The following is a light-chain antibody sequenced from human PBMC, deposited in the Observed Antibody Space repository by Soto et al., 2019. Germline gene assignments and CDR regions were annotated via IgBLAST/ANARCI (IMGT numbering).Light chain of an antibody. CDR1: QSVSSSY. CDR3: QQYGSSPKT. J-gene: IGKJ1*01. V-gene: IGKV3-20*01. CDR2: GAS. Sequence: VLSQSPCTLSLSPGERATLSCRASQSVSSSYLAWYQQKPGQAPRLLIYGASSRATGIPDRFSGSGSGTDFTLTISRLEPEDFAVYYCQQYGSSPKTFGQGTKVDIK.